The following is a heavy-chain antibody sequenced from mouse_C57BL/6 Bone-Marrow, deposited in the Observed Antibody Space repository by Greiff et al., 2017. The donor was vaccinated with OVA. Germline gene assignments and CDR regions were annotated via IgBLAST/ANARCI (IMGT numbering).Heavy chain of an antibody. CDR2: IHPNSGST. D-gene: IGHD1-1*01. J-gene: IGHJ3*01. CDR1: GYTFTSYW. V-gene: IGHV1-64*01. CDR3: ARPDDYGSSLAWFAY. Sequence: QVQLQQPGAELVKPGASVKLSCKASGYTFTSYWMHWVKQRPGQGLEWIGMIHPNSGSTNYNEKFKSKATLTVDKSSSTAYMQLRSLASEDSAVYAGARPDDYGSSLAWFAYWGQGTLVTVSA.